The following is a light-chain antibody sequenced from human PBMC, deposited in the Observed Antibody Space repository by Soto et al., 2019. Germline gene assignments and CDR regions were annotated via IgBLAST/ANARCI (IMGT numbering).Light chain of an antibody. J-gene: IGKJ4*01. V-gene: IGKV1-39*01. CDR1: QSIDTY. Sequence: DIQMTQSPPSLSASVGDRVAITCRTSQSIDTYLNWYQQKPGKAPKLLIYKASSLQSGVPARFSGSGSGTDFTLTISSLEREDFATYYCQQSHSTRLTFGGGTKVDIK. CDR2: KAS. CDR3: QQSHSTRLT.